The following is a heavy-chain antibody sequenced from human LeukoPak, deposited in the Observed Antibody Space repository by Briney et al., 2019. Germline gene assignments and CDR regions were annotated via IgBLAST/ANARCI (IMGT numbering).Heavy chain of an antibody. J-gene: IGHJ6*02. CDR3: ARDTPPYGDYGYYYGMDV. V-gene: IGHV1-18*01. D-gene: IGHD4-17*01. Sequence: GASVKVSCKASGYTFTSYGISGVRQAPGQGLEWMGWISAYNGNTNYAQKLQGRVTMTTDTSTSTAYMELRSLRSDDAAVYYCARDTPPYGDYGYYYGMDVWGQGTTVTVSS. CDR1: GYTFTSYG. CDR2: ISAYNGNT.